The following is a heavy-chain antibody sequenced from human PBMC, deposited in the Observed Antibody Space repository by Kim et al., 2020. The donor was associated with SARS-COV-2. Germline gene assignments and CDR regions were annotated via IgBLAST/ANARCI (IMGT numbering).Heavy chain of an antibody. J-gene: IGHJ5*02. CDR1: GFTFSSYG. V-gene: IGHV3-33*01. D-gene: IGHD3-3*01. CDR3: ARAGITIFGVVIPNWFDP. Sequence: GGSLRLSCAASGFTFSSYGMHWVRQAPGKGLEWVAVIWYDGSNKYYADSVKGRFTISRDNSKNTLYLQMNSLRAEDTAVYYCARAGITIFGVVIPNWFDPWGQGTLVTVSS. CDR2: IWYDGSNK.